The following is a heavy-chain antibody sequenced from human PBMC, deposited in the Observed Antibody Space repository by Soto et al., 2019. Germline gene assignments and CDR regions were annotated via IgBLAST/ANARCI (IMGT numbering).Heavy chain of an antibody. J-gene: IGHJ4*02. CDR3: AHRPIVGAAI. Sequence: QVQLQESGPGLVNPSGTLSLTCAVFGGSISNSNWWSWVRQPPGKGLDWIGEIFHRGSTNYNSSLMGRVTIPVDKANKHFSLKLSSVTYADTAVYYCAHRPIVGAAIWGQGTLVTVSS. D-gene: IGHD1-26*01. CDR1: GGSISNSNW. CDR2: IFHRGST. V-gene: IGHV4-4*02.